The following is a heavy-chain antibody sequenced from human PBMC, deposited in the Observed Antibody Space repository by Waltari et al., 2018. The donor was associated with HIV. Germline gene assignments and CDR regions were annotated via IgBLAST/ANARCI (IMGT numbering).Heavy chain of an antibody. Sequence: QVQLQESGPGLVKSSQTLSLTCTVSGGSISSGGYYWNWIRQHPGKGLEWIGYIQHSGSTYYNPSLKSRVSISVNTSKNQFSLSLTSVTAADTAVYYCARVSDSYGTVFEYWGQGTLVSVSS. CDR2: IQHSGST. CDR3: ARVSDSYGTVFEY. D-gene: IGHD3-10*01. CDR1: GGSISSGGYY. J-gene: IGHJ4*02. V-gene: IGHV4-31*03.